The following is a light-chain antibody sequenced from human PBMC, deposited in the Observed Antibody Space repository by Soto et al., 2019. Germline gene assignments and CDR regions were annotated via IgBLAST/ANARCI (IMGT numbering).Light chain of an antibody. J-gene: IGLJ1*01. CDR2: EDI. V-gene: IGLV2-23*01. CDR1: SSDVGSYSL. CDR3: YTYAGGSTYL. Sequence: QSVLTQPASVSGSPGQSITISCTGTSSDVGSYSLLSWYQHHPGKAPKLIIYEDIKGPSGVSNRFSGSKSGNTVSLRISGLQAEDEADYYCYTYAGGSTYLFGTGNKVTVL.